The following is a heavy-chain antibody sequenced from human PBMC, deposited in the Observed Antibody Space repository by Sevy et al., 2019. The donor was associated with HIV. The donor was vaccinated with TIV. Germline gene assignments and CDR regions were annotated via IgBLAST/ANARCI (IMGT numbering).Heavy chain of an antibody. CDR3: ATRYLGEYSYGLPSFDY. J-gene: IGHJ4*02. CDR2: FDPEDGET. Sequence: ASVKVSCKVSGYTLTELSMHWVRQAPGKGLEWMGGFDPEDGETIYAQTFQGRVTMTEDTSTDTAYMELSSLRSEDTAVYYCATRYLGEYSYGLPSFDYWGQGTLVTVSS. CDR1: GYTLTELS. V-gene: IGHV1-24*01. D-gene: IGHD5-18*01.